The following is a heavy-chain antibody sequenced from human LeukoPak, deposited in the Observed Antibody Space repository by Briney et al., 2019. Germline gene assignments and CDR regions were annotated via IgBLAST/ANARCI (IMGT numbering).Heavy chain of an antibody. J-gene: IGHJ4*02. Sequence: GASVNVSFKASGYTFTVYYMHWVRQAPGQGLGWMGWINPNSGGTNYAQKFQGRVTMTRDTSISTAYMELSRLRSDDTAVYYCARGAHYHDSSEGYDYWGQGTLVTVSS. V-gene: IGHV1-2*02. CDR1: GYTFTVYY. CDR2: INPNSGGT. D-gene: IGHD3-22*01. CDR3: ARGAHYHDSSEGYDY.